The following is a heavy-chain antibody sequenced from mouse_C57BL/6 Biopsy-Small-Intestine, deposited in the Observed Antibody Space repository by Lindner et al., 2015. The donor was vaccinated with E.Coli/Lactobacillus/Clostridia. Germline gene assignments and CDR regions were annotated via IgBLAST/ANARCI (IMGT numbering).Heavy chain of an antibody. CDR1: GYVFTNYL. CDR3: ARSGYYVSFAY. D-gene: IGHD2-3*01. Sequence: VQLQESGAELVRPGTSVKVSCKASGYVFTNYLIEWVKQRPGQGLEWIGVINPGSGGTKYNEKFKGKATLTADKSSSTAYMQLSSLTSEDSAVYFCARSGYYVSFAYWGQGTLVTVSA. CDR2: INPGSGGT. V-gene: IGHV1-54*01. J-gene: IGHJ3*01.